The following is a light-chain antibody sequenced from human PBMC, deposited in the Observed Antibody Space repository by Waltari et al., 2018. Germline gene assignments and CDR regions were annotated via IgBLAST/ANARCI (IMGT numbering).Light chain of an antibody. Sequence: EIVLTQSPATLSLSPGVRATLPCRASQGGSSYLAWYQQKPGQAPRLLIYDASNRATGIPARFSCSWSGTDFTLTISSLEPEDFAVYYCQQRSNWPPVYTFGQGTKLEIK. CDR3: QQRSNWPPVYT. J-gene: IGKJ2*01. V-gene: IGKV3-11*01. CDR1: QGGSSY. CDR2: DAS.